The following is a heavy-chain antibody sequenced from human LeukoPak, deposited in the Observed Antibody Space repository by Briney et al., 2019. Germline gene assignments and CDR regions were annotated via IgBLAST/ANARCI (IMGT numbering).Heavy chain of an antibody. J-gene: IGHJ4*02. D-gene: IGHD3-22*01. Sequence: RPGGSLRLSCAASGFTFDDYGMSWVRQAPGKGLEWVSGINWNGGSTGYADSVKGRFTISRDNAKNSLYLQMNSLRAEDKALYYCARRMSAIPYYYDSSGYCSFDYWGQGTLVTVSS. CDR1: GFTFDDYG. CDR3: ARRMSAIPYYYDSSGYCSFDY. CDR2: INWNGGST. V-gene: IGHV3-20*04.